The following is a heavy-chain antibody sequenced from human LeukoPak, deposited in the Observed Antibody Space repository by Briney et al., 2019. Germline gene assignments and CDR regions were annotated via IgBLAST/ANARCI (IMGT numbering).Heavy chain of an antibody. Sequence: SETLSLTCAVYGGSFSGYYWSWIRQPPGKGLEWIGEINHSGSTNYNPSLKSRVTISVDTSKNQFSLKLSSVTAADTAVYYCARGALYDYIWGSYRFASFDYWGQGTLVTVSS. D-gene: IGHD3-16*02. V-gene: IGHV4-34*01. CDR2: INHSGST. CDR1: GGSFSGYY. J-gene: IGHJ4*02. CDR3: ARGALYDYIWGSYRFASFDY.